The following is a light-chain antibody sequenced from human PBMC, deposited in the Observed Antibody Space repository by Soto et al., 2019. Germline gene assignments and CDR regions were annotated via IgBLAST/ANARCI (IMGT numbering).Light chain of an antibody. Sequence: QSALTQPASVSGSPRQSITISCTGTSSDVGGYTFVSWYQQHPGKAPKLLIYEVSNRPSGVSNRFSGSKSGNTASLTISGLQAEDEADFYCSSYTSRSTVIFGGGTKLTVL. J-gene: IGLJ2*01. V-gene: IGLV2-14*01. CDR1: SSDVGGYTF. CDR2: EVS. CDR3: SSYTSRSTVI.